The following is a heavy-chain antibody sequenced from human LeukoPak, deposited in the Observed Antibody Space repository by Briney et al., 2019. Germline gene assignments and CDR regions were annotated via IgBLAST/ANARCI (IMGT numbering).Heavy chain of an antibody. Sequence: PGGSLRLSCAASGFTFSSYAMSWVRQAPGKGLEWVSAISGSGASTYYADSVKGRFTISRDNSKNTLYLQMNSLRAEDTAVYYCAKQIVVVLYGMEVCGQGATVTVSS. V-gene: IGHV3-23*01. CDR2: ISGSGAST. J-gene: IGHJ6*01. CDR1: GFTFSSYA. D-gene: IGHD2-15*01. CDR3: AKQIVVVLYGMEV.